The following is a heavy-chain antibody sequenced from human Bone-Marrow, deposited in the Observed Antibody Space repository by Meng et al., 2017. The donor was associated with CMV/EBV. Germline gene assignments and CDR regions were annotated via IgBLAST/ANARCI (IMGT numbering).Heavy chain of an antibody. V-gene: IGHV3-13*01. CDR1: GFTFSSYD. CDR3: ARGAPSGFDP. CDR2: IATDGAT. Sequence: LSLTCATSGFTFSSYDMHWVRQPTGKGLEWVSGIATDGATFYTGSVKGRFTISRENGMNSLYLQMNSLRADDTAVYYCARGAPSGFDPWGQGTLVTVSS. J-gene: IGHJ5*02.